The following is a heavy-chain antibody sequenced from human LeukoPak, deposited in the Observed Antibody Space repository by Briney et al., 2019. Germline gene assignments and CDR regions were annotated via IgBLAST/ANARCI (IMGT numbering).Heavy chain of an antibody. J-gene: IGHJ4*02. V-gene: IGHV3-23*01. Sequence: GGSLRLSCAASGFSFNHAMSWVRRAPGTGLEWVSAISGSGGGTYYADSMKGRFTISRDNSKNTLFLQMNSLRAEDTAIYYCARPNTPLIVVMTAALDYWGQGTLVTVSS. CDR1: GFSFNHA. D-gene: IGHD2-21*02. CDR3: ARPNTPLIVVMTAALDY. CDR2: ISGSGGGT.